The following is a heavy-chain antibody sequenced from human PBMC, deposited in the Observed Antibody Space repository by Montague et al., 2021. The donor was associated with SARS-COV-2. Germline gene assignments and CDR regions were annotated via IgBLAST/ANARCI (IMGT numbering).Heavy chain of an antibody. J-gene: IGHJ4*02. Sequence: SLRLSCAASGFTFSSYGMHWVRQAPGKGLEWVAVIWYDGSNKYYADSVKGRFTISRDNSKNTLYLQMNSLRAEDTAVYYCARDREPEGIDCWGQGTLVTVSS. V-gene: IGHV3-33*01. CDR3: ARDREPEGIDC. CDR1: GFTFSSYG. CDR2: IWYDGSNK. D-gene: IGHD1-14*01.